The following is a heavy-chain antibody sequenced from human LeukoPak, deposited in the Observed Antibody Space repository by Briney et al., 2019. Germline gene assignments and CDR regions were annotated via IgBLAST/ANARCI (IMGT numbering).Heavy chain of an antibody. CDR3: AKGPWFGELLYYFDY. CDR1: GFTFSSYG. Sequence: GGSLRLSCAASGFTFSSYGMHWVRQAPGKGLEWVAVISYDGSNKYYADSVKGRFTISRDNSKNTLYLQMNSLRAEDTAVYYCAKGPWFGELLYYFDYWGQGTLVTVSS. J-gene: IGHJ4*02. CDR2: ISYDGSNK. D-gene: IGHD3-10*01. V-gene: IGHV3-30*18.